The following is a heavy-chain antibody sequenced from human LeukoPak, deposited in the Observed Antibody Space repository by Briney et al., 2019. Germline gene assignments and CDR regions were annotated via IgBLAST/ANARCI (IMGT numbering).Heavy chain of an antibody. CDR3: ARVPTRWGGSYFLGY. D-gene: IGHD1-26*01. V-gene: IGHV1-2*02. Sequence: ASVKVSCKASGYTFTGYYMHWVRQAPGQGLEWMGWINPNSGGTNYAQKFQGRVTMTRDTSISTAYMELSSLRSEDTAVYYCARVPTRWGGSYFLGYWGQGTLVTVSS. CDR1: GYTFTGYY. CDR2: INPNSGGT. J-gene: IGHJ4*02.